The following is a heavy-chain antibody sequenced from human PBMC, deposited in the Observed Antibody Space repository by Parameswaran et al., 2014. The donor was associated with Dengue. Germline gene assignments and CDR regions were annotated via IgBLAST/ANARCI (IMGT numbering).Heavy chain of an antibody. CDR3: ARLGSIFGISGY. Sequence: ASETLSLTCTVSGGSISSSSYYWGWIRQPPGKGLEWIGSIYYSGSTYYNPSLKSRVTISVNTSKNQFSLKLSSVTAADTAVYYCARLGSIFGISGYWGQGTLVTVSS. V-gene: IGHV4-39*01. CDR2: IYYSGST. CDR1: GGSISSSSYY. D-gene: IGHD3-3*01. J-gene: IGHJ4*02.